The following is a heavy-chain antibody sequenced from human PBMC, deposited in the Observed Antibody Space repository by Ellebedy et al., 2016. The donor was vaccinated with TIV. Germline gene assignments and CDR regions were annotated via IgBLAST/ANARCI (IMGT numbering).Heavy chain of an antibody. V-gene: IGHV3-53*01. Sequence: GESLKISCAASGFTVSSNYLSWVRQAPGKGLEWVSIIYSDGSTYYADSLKGRFTISRDDAKKSLYLQINSLRAEDTAVYYCARGQYYDYVWGSYRSPNFDFWGQGTLVTVSS. D-gene: IGHD3-16*02. CDR1: GFTVSSNY. CDR3: ARGQYYDYVWGSYRSPNFDF. CDR2: IYSDGST. J-gene: IGHJ4*02.